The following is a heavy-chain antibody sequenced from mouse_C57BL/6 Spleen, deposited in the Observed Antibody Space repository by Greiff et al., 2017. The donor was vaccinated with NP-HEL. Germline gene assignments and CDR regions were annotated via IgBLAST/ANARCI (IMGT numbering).Heavy chain of an antibody. CDR1: GYTFTSYW. J-gene: IGHJ2*01. CDR3: ARGGMVVTTPLDY. D-gene: IGHD2-2*01. Sequence: QVQLQQPGTELVKPGASVKLSCKASGYTFTSYWMHWVKQRPGQGLEWIGNINPSNGGTNYNEKFKSKATLTVDKSSSTAYMQLSSLTSEDSAVSYCARGGMVVTTPLDYWGQGTTLTVSS. V-gene: IGHV1-53*01. CDR2: INPSNGGT.